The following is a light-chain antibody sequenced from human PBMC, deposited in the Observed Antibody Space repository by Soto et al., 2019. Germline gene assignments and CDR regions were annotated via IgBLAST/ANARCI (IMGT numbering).Light chain of an antibody. CDR2: RAS. V-gene: IGKV3-15*01. Sequence: ILMTQSPATVSVSPGESATLSCRASQTIYYNVAWYQHRPGQAPRLLIYRASTRAPGVPARFSGSGSGTEFTLTNSSLQPEDFTVYSCLQSHNLWAFGQGTKVEI. CDR1: QTIYYN. J-gene: IGKJ1*01. CDR3: LQSHNLWA.